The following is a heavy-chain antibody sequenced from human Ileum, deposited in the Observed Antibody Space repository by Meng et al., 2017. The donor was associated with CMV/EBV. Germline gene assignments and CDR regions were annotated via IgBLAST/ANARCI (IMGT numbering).Heavy chain of an antibody. CDR1: RGSISSSDYY. CDR3: ARDRTVGPTPDGSLGA. J-gene: IGHJ4*02. CDR2: IHSGGGT. Sequence: QPPPQESGHGLVKPSETLSLTCTVSRGSISSSDYYWGLVRQHPGKGLEWIASIHSGGGTYYNPSLKSRVTISVDTSENQFSLRLTSVTAADTAVYYCARDRTVGPTPDGSLGAWGQGTLVTVSS. V-gene: IGHV4-39*07. D-gene: IGHD1-26*01.